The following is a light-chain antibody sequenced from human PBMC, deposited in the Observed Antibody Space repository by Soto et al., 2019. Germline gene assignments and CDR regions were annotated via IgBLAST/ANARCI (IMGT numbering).Light chain of an antibody. Sequence: EIVLPQSPASLSVAPGERATLSCRASQSVSSNYLAWYQQKSGQAPRLLMYGASSRATGIPDRFSGSGSGTDFTLTITRLEPEDFAVYYCQQSDTFGQRTRLEIK. J-gene: IGKJ5*01. CDR3: QQSDT. CDR1: QSVSSNY. V-gene: IGKV3-20*01. CDR2: GAS.